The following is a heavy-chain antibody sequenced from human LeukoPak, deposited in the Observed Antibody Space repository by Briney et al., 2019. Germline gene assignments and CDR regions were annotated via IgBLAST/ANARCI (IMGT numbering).Heavy chain of an antibody. Sequence: PGGSLRLSCAASGFTFSSYWMRWVRQAPGKGLEWVANIKQDGSEKYYVDSVKGRFTISRDKARNSLYLQMHSLRAQDTAVYYCARLRYGDYPGGHYYYGMDVWGQGTTVTVSS. J-gene: IGHJ6*02. CDR1: GFTFSSYW. V-gene: IGHV3-7*03. CDR3: ARLRYGDYPGGHYYYGMDV. D-gene: IGHD4-17*01. CDR2: IKQDGSEK.